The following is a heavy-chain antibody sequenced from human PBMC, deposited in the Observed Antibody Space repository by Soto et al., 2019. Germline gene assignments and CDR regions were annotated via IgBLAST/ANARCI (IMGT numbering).Heavy chain of an antibody. V-gene: IGHV1-18*01. Sequence: ASVKVSCKASGYTFTSYGISWVRQAPGQGLEWMGWISAYNGNTNYAQKLQGRVTMTTDTSTSTAYMELRSLRSDDTAAYYCARDWYDYYDSSGYYHRTFDYWGQGTLVTVSS. CDR2: ISAYNGNT. J-gene: IGHJ4*02. CDR1: GYTFTSYG. CDR3: ARDWYDYYDSSGYYHRTFDY. D-gene: IGHD3-22*01.